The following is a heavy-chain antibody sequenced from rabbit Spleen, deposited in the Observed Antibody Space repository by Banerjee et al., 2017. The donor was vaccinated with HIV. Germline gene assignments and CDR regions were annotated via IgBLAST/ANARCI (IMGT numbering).Heavy chain of an antibody. CDR3: ARDLDDVIGWNFGW. V-gene: IGHV1S40*01. Sequence: QSLEESGGGLVKPGGTLTLTCTASGIDFSSYYYMCWVRQAPGKGLELIACIYTGDGSTYYASWVNGRFTLSKTSSTTVTLQMTSLTAADTATYFCARDLDDVIGWNFGWWGPGTLVTVS. CDR1: GIDFSSYYY. CDR2: IYTGDGST. J-gene: IGHJ4*01. D-gene: IGHD4-1*01.